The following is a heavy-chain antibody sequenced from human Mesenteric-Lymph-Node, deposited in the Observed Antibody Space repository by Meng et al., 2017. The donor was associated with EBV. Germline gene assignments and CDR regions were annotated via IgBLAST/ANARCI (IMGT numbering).Heavy chain of an antibody. D-gene: IGHD2-15*01. V-gene: IGHV4-34*01. CDR2: INHSGIT. CDR1: RGSFGDYY. Sequence: HQWGSGLLKPSVTLSLTFTLYRGSFGDYYLAWIRQSPGKGLEWIAEINHSGITNYNPSLRSRVTLSVDTSRNQISLELTSVTAADTAVYFCARGVIPHATYCSGGTCYGFDPWGQGTLVTVSS. J-gene: IGHJ5*02. CDR3: ARGVIPHATYCSGGTCYGFDP.